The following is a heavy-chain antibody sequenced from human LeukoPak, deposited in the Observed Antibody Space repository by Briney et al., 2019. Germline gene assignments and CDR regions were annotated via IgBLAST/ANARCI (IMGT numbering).Heavy chain of an antibody. CDR1: GFTFSSYG. V-gene: IGHV3-30*18. CDR3: AKDHGSGYHEGGHYFDY. J-gene: IGHJ4*02. Sequence: GRSLSLSCAASGFTFSSYGMHWLRQAPGKGLEGVAVISYDGSNKYYADSVKGRFTISRDNSKNTLYLQMNSLRAEDTAVYYCAKDHGSGYHEGGHYFDYWGQGTLVTVSS. D-gene: IGHD5-12*01. CDR2: ISYDGSNK.